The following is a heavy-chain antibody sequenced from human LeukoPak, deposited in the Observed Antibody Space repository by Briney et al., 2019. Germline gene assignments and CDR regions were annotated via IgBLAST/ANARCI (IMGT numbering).Heavy chain of an antibody. J-gene: IGHJ6*03. CDR2: ISNSGTTI. D-gene: IGHD2-15*01. V-gene: IGHV3-48*03. CDR3: ARGDEVVAADYYYYMDV. Sequence: PGGSLRLSCAASEFTFSSYEMNWVRQAPGKGLEWVSYISNSGTTIYYADSVKGRFTISRDNAKNSLNLQMNSLRAEDTAVYYCARGDEVVAADYYYYMDVWGKGTTVTISS. CDR1: EFTFSSYE.